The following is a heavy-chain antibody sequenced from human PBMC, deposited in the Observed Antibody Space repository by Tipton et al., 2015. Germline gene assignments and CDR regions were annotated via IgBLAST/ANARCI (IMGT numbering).Heavy chain of an antibody. D-gene: IGHD5/OR15-5a*01. CDR2: VDYSGST. V-gene: IGHV4-61*01. J-gene: IGHJ4*02. CDR1: GGSVSSGLFY. Sequence: TLSLTCTVSGGSVSSGLFYWSWIRQPPEKGLEWIGAVDYSGSTNYNPSFNSRLTISVDTSKNHFSLKLSSVTAADTAMYYCARERTDSLWLRRGTYFDYWGQGALVTVSS. CDR3: ARERTDSLWLRRGTYFDY.